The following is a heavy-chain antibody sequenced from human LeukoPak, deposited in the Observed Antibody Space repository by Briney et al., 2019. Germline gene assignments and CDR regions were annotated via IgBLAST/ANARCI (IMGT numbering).Heavy chain of an antibody. Sequence: QTLSLTCAISGDSVSNNSAAWIWIRQSPSRGLEWLGRTYYRSEWCNDYAVSVRSRIIINPDTSKNQFSLQLNSVTPEDTAVYYCAGGLTTWLDYWGQGTLVTVSS. V-gene: IGHV6-1*01. CDR2: TYYRSEWCN. J-gene: IGHJ4*02. CDR3: AGGLTTWLDY. D-gene: IGHD2/OR15-2a*01. CDR1: GDSVSNNSAA.